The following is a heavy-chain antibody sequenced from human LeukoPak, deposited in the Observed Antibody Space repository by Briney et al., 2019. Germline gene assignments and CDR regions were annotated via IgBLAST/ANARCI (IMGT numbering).Heavy chain of an antibody. J-gene: IGHJ4*02. Sequence: SETLSLTCTVSGGSISSYHWTWIRQPPGKGLEWIGYIYYSGSPNNNPSLKSRVTISVDTSKNQFSLKLSSVTAADTAVYYCARDWVAANFDYWGQGTLVTVSS. CDR2: IYYSGSP. D-gene: IGHD6-19*01. CDR3: ARDWVAANFDY. CDR1: GGSISSYH. V-gene: IGHV4-59*12.